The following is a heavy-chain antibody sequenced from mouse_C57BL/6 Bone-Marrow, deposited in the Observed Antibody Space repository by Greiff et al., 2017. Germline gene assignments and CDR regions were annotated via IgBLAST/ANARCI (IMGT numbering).Heavy chain of an antibody. V-gene: IGHV1-69*01. CDR1: GYTFTSYW. Sequence: VQLQQPGAELVMPGASVKLSCKASGYTFTSYWMHWVKQRPGQGLEWIGEIDPSDSYTNYNQKFKGKSTLTVDKSSSTAYMQLGSLTSEDSAVYYCASRGYWGQGTTLTVSS. CDR3: ASRGY. CDR2: IDPSDSYT. J-gene: IGHJ2*01.